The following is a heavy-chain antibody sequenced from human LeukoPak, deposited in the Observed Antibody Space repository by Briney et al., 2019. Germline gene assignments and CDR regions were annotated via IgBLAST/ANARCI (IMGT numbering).Heavy chain of an antibody. CDR1: GGSFSGYY. V-gene: IGHV4-34*01. CDR3: AIGRIGYYYMDV. Sequence: PSETLSLTCAVYGGSFSGYYWSWIRQPPGKGLEWIGEINHSGSTNYNPSLKSRVTISVDTSKNQLSLKLSSVTAADTAVYYCAIGRIGYYYMDVWGKGTTVTVSS. J-gene: IGHJ6*03. CDR2: INHSGST.